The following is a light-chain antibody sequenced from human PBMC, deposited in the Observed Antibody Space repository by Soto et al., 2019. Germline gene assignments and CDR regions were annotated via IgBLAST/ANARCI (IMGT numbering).Light chain of an antibody. J-gene: IGLJ2*01. CDR1: SPNIGAVYD. Sequence: QPVLTQPPSVSGAPGQSVTISCTGSSPNIGAVYDVHWYQQLPGTATKLLIYGNSYRPSGVTARFSGSMSGTSDSLAITGLQAEDEADSYCESYDSSLSASVFGVGTQLTVL. CDR3: ESYDSSLSASV. V-gene: IGLV1-40*01. CDR2: GNS.